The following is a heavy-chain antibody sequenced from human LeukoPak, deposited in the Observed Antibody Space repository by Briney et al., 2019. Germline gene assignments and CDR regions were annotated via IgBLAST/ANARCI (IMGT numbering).Heavy chain of an antibody. CDR1: GFTFSSNS. Sequence: PAGSLRLSCAASGFTFSSNSMNWVRQGPGKGLELVSSISSSSSYIYYSDSVKGRFTISSDNAKNSLYLLMISLRADDTTVLYFARAPSSSWYNWCDPWGQGTLVTVFS. CDR3: ARAPSSSWYNWCDP. J-gene: IGHJ5*02. CDR2: ISSSSSYI. V-gene: IGHV3-21*01. D-gene: IGHD6-13*01.